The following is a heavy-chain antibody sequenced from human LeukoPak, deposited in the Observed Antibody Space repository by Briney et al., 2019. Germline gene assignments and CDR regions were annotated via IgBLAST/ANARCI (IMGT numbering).Heavy chain of an antibody. V-gene: IGHV4-34*01. CDR2: INHSGST. CDR1: GGSFNGYY. Sequence: ASETLSLTCAVYGGSFNGYYWTWIRQPPGKGLEWIGEINHSGSTDYNPSLKSRVTISVDTSKNQFSLKLNSVTAADTAVYYCARGQLRLSNWGQGSLVIVSS. CDR3: ARGQLRLSN. D-gene: IGHD6-25*01. J-gene: IGHJ4*02.